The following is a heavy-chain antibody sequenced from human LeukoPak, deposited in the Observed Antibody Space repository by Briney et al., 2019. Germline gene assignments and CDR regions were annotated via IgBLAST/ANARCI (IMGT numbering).Heavy chain of an antibody. CDR2: IQYDGSGK. J-gene: IGHJ4*02. CDR1: GFTFSSYG. D-gene: IGHD2-2*01. Sequence: PGGSLRLSCAASGFTFSSYGMHWVRQAPGKGLEWVAFIQYDGSGKYYADSVKGRFTISRDNSRNTLYLQMNSLRTEDTAVYYCDCSSTSCYAAGDYWGQGTLVTVSS. V-gene: IGHV3-30*02. CDR3: DCSSTSCYAAGDY.